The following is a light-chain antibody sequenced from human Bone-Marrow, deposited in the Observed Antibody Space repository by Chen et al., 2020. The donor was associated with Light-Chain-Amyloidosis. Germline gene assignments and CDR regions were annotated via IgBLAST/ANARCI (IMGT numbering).Light chain of an antibody. CDR2: DVS. CDR3: SSYTSSSTLE. V-gene: IGLV2-14*01. CDR1: SSDVGGYNF. Sequence: QSALTQPASVSGSPGQSITISCTGTSSDVGGYNFVSWYQQHPGKAPKLMIYDVSNRPSGVSNRFSGSKSGNTASLTLSRLQAEDEADYYCSSYTSSSTLEFGGGTKLPVL. J-gene: IGLJ3*02.